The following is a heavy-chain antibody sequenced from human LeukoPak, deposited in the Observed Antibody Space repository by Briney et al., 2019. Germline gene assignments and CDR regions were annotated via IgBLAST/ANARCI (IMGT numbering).Heavy chain of an antibody. J-gene: IGHJ5*02. CDR1: GFTFSSYW. D-gene: IGHD2-2*01. CDR3: ARARGRSAFDP. V-gene: IGHV3-7*03. Sequence: GGSLRLSCAASGFTFSSYWMNWARQAPGKGLEWVASINHNGNVNYYVDSVKGRFTISRDNAKNSLYLQMSNLRAEDTAVYYCARARGRSAFDPWGQGTLVTVSS. CDR2: INHNGNVN.